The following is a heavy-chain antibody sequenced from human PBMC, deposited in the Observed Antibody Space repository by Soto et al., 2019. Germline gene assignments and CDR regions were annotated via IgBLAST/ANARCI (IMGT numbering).Heavy chain of an antibody. V-gene: IGHV3-53*01. J-gene: IGHJ4*02. CDR3: ARGFLRYYFDY. CDR1: GFTVSINY. CDR2: IYSGGST. D-gene: IGHD4-17*01. Sequence: VSLRLSCAASGFTVSINYMSWVRQAPGKGLEWVSVIYSGGSTYYADSVKGRFTISRDNSKYTLYLQMNSLRAEDTAVYYCARGFLRYYFDYWGQGTLVTVSS.